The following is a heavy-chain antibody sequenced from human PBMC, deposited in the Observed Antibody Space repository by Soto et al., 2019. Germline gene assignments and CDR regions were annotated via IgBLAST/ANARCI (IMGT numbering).Heavy chain of an antibody. CDR3: ASGWRVDAFDI. J-gene: IGHJ3*02. CDR1: GFTFSSYG. Sequence: GGSLRLSCAASGFTFSSYGMHWVRQAPGKGLEWVAVISYDGSNKYYADSVKGRFTISRDNSKNTLYLQMNSLRAEDTAVYYCASGWRVDAFDIWGQGTMVTVSS. V-gene: IGHV3-30*03. D-gene: IGHD3-3*01. CDR2: ISYDGSNK.